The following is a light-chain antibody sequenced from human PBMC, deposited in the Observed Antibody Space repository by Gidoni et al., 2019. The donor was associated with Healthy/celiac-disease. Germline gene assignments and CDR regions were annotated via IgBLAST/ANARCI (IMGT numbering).Light chain of an antibody. J-gene: IGKJ4*01. CDR1: QSVSSSY. Sequence: EIVLTQSPGTLSLSPGARATLSCRASQSVSSSYLAWYQQKPGQAPRLLIYGASSRATGIPDRFSGSGSGTDFTLIISRLEPEDFAVYYCQQCGSSPRTFGGGTKVEIK. V-gene: IGKV3-20*01. CDR2: GAS. CDR3: QQCGSSPRT.